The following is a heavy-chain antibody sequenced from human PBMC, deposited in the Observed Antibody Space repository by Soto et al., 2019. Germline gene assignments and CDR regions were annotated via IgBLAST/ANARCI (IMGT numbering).Heavy chain of an antibody. Sequence: EVQLVESGGGLVQPGGSLRLSCAASGFTFSSYWMHWVRQVPGKGLVWVSRLYNDGSRTSYADSVKGRFTISRDNAKNTLYLQMNSLRAEDTAVYYCARGAGGYYSMDAWGKGTTVTVSS. CDR2: LYNDGSRT. V-gene: IGHV3-74*01. CDR3: ARGAGGYYSMDA. CDR1: GFTFSSYW. D-gene: IGHD3-10*01. J-gene: IGHJ6*03.